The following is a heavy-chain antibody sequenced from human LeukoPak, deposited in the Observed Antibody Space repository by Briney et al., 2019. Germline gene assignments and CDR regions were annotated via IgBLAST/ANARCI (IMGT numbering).Heavy chain of an antibody. V-gene: IGHV1-18*01. CDR1: GYTFTSYG. D-gene: IGHD1-26*01. CDR3: ARTQWELLQDDWFDP. J-gene: IGHJ5*02. Sequence: ASVKVSCKASGYTFTSYGISWVRQAPGQGLEWMGWISAYNGNTNYAQKLQGRVTMTTDTSTSTAYMELRSLRSDDTAVYYCARTQWELLQDDWFDPWGQGTLVTVSS. CDR2: ISAYNGNT.